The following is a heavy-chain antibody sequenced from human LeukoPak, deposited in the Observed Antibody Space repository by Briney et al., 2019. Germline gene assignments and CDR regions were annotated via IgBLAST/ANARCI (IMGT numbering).Heavy chain of an antibody. CDR3: ARVLNNWGFPKWFDP. CDR1: GYTFTGYY. V-gene: IGHV1-69*06. J-gene: IGHJ5*02. CDR2: IIPIFGTA. Sequence: GASVKVSCKASGYTFTGYYMHWVRQAPGQGLEWMGGIIPIFGTANYAQKFQGRVTITADKSTSTAYMELSSLRSEDTAVYYCARVLNNWGFPKWFDPWGQGTLVTVSS. D-gene: IGHD7-27*01.